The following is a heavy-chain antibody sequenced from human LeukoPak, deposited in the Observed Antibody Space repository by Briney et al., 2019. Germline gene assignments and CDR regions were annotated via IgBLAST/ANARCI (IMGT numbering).Heavy chain of an antibody. CDR2: ISSSSSYI. V-gene: IGHV3-21*04. J-gene: IGHJ3*02. D-gene: IGHD6-19*01. CDR3: ARDSGIAVAGTPTDAFDI. Sequence: GGSLRLSCAASGFTFSSYSMNWVRQAPGKGLEWVSSISSSSSYIYYADSVKGRFTISRDNAKNSLYLQMNSLRAEDTALYYCARDSGIAVAGTPTDAFDIWGQGTMVTVSS. CDR1: GFTFSSYS.